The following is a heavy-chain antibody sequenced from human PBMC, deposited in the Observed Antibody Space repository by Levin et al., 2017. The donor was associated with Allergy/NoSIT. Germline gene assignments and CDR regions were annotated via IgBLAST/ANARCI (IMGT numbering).Heavy chain of an antibody. V-gene: IGHV1-69*01. CDR1: GGTFSSYA. D-gene: IGHD3-16*02. CDR2: IIPIFGTA. J-gene: IGHJ4*02. CDR3: ARAGINYDYVWGSYRYLHFDY. Sequence: KISCKASGGTFSSYAISWVRQAPGQGLEWMGGIIPIFGTANYAQKFQGRVTITADESTSTAYMELSSLRSEDTAVYYCARAGINYDYVWGSYRYLHFDYWGQGTLVTVSS.